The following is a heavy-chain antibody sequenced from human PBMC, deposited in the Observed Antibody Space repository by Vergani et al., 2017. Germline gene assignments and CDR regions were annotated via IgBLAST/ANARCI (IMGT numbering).Heavy chain of an antibody. CDR3: ARGPYYYGAGSYYTRYYYYYGMDV. J-gene: IGHJ6*02. D-gene: IGHD3-10*01. CDR1: GGSISSCDYY. V-gene: IGHV4-30-4*08. CDR2: IYYSGST. Sequence: QVQLQESGPGLVKPSQTLSLTCTVSGGSISSCDYYWSWIRQPPGKGLEWIGYIYYSGSTYYNPSLKSRVTISVDTSKNQFSLKLSSVTAADTAVYYCARGPYYYGAGSYYTRYYYYYGMDVWGQGTTVTVSS.